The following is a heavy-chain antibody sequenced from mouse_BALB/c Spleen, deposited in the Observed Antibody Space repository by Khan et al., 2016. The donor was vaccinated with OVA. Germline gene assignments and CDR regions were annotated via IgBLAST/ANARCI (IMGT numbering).Heavy chain of an antibody. D-gene: IGHD1-1*01. CDR3: ARIKKIVATYFDY. CDR1: GYTFTSYW. Sequence: QVQLQQSGAELVKAGASVKMSCKASGYTFTSYWMHWVKQRLGQGLEWFAETNPTNGRTYYNEKFKSKATLTVDKSSSTASMLLSGTTSEDSAVYYCARIKKIVATYFDYWGQGTTLTVSS. V-gene: IGHV1S81*02. CDR2: TNPTNGRT. J-gene: IGHJ2*01.